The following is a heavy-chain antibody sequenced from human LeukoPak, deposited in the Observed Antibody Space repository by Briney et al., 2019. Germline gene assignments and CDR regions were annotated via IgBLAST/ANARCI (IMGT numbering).Heavy chain of an antibody. CDR3: TTDSGIVVVPAAHD. D-gene: IGHD2-2*01. CDR2: IKSKTDGGTT. CDR1: GFTFSNAW. Sequence: GGSLRLSCAASGFTFSNAWMSWVRQAPGKGLEWVGRIKSKTDGGTTDYAAPVKGRFTISRDDSKTTLYLQMNSLKTEDTAVYYCTTDSGIVVVPAAHDWGQGTLVTVSS. V-gene: IGHV3-15*01. J-gene: IGHJ4*02.